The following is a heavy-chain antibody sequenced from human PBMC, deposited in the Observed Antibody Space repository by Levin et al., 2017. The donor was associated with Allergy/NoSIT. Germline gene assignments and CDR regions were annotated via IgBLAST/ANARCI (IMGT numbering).Heavy chain of an antibody. D-gene: IGHD2-8*02. J-gene: IGHJ5*02. CDR1: GFTFSNAW. V-gene: IGHV3-15*01. CDR3: TTGGGYCTGGVCYTLRSGFDP. CDR2: IKSKTDGGTT. Sequence: GESLKISCAASGFTFSNAWMSWVRQAPGKGLEWVGRIKSKTDGGTTDYAAPVKGRFTISRDDSKNTLYLQMNSLKTEDTAVYYCTTGGGYCTGGVCYTLRSGFDPWGQGTLVTVSS.